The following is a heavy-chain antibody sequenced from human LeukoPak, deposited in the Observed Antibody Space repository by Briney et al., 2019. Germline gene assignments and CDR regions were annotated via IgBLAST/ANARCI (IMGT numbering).Heavy chain of an antibody. V-gene: IGHV4-30-2*01. Sequence: SETLSLTCTVSGGSISSDGYSWNWIRQPPGKGLEWIGYIYHSGSTYYNPSLKSRVTISVDRSKNQFSLKLSSVTAADTAVYYCARGTGEQQLVGTPFDYWGQGTLVTVSS. J-gene: IGHJ4*02. D-gene: IGHD6-13*01. CDR2: IYHSGST. CDR1: GGSISSDGYS. CDR3: ARGTGEQQLVGTPFDY.